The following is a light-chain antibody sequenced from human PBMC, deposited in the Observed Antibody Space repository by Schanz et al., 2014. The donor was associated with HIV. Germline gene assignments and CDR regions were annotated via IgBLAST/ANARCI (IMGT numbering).Light chain of an antibody. CDR1: RSDIGGYKY. CDR2: EVS. J-gene: IGLJ2*01. Sequence: QSALTQPPSASGSPGQSVTISCTGTRSDIGGYKYVSWYQQHPGKAPKLMIYEVSKRPSGVPDRFSGSKSGNTASLTVSGLQAEDEADYYCSSYAGSNRVFGGGTQLTVL. CDR3: SSYAGSNRV. V-gene: IGLV2-8*01.